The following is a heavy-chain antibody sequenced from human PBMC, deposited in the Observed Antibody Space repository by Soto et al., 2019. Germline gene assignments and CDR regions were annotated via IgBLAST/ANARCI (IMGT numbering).Heavy chain of an antibody. CDR2: ISSSSSTI. Sequence: PGGSLRLSYAASGFTFSSYSMIWVRQAPGKGLEWVSYISSSSSTIYYADSVKGRFTISRDNAKNSLYLQMNSLRDEDTAVYYCARDNYYYYGMDVWGQGTTVTVSS. CDR1: GFTFSSYS. V-gene: IGHV3-48*02. CDR3: ARDNYYYYGMDV. J-gene: IGHJ6*02.